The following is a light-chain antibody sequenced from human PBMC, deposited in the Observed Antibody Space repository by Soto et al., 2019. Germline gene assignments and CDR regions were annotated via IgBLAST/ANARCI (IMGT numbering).Light chain of an antibody. CDR3: QQYENLPTT. Sequence: DIQMTQSPSTLSASVGDRVTITCRASQSISSWLAWYQQKPGKAPRLLIFDAFSLETGVPSRFSGSGSGTDFTFTISSLQPEGIATYYCQQYENLPTTFGQGTRLEIK. J-gene: IGKJ5*01. V-gene: IGKV1-5*01. CDR1: QSISSW. CDR2: DAF.